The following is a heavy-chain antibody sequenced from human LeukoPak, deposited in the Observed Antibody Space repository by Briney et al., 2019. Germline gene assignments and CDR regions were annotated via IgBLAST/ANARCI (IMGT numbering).Heavy chain of an antibody. CDR3: ARVPYYYGSGTQDY. V-gene: IGHV4-31*03. CDR1: GGSFSSGGYY. D-gene: IGHD3-10*01. J-gene: IGHJ4*02. Sequence: SETLSLSCTVSGGSFSSGGYYWSWIRQHPGKGLGWIGYIYYSGSTYYNPSLKSRVTISVDTSKNQFSLKLSSVTAADTAVYYCARVPYYYGSGTQDYWGQGTLVTVSS. CDR2: IYYSGST.